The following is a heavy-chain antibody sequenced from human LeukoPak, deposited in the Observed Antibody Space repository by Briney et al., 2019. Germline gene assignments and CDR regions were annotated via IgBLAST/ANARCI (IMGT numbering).Heavy chain of an antibody. Sequence: PGGSLRLSCAASGFTFSRYTMFWVRQAPGMGLEWVSYISSSGTAMDYADSVKGRFTISRDNAKSSLYLQMNSLRAEDTAVYYCARVSYSPSPTPFDYWGQGTRVTVSS. CDR2: ISSSGTAM. J-gene: IGHJ4*02. CDR3: ARVSYSPSPTPFDY. V-gene: IGHV3-48*01. CDR1: GFTFSRYT. D-gene: IGHD2-15*01.